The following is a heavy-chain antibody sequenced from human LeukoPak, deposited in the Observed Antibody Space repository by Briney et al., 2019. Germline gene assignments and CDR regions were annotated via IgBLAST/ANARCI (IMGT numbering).Heavy chain of an antibody. D-gene: IGHD3-9*01. V-gene: IGHV3-23*01. CDR3: VIWGDYDVLTGYYVPDY. Sequence: PRASLRLSCVASGFTFSNYAMSWLRQAPGKGLEWVSAITGSGTSTYYADSLKGRFTISRDHSKNTVLLQMNSLSHEDTAIYYRVIWGDYDVLTGYYVPDYWGQGNLVTVSS. CDR1: GFTFSNYA. J-gene: IGHJ4*02. CDR2: ITGSGTST.